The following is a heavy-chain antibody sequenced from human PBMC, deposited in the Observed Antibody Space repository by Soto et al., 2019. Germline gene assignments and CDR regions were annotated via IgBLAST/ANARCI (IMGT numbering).Heavy chain of an antibody. D-gene: IGHD2-2*01. CDR3: AKSPGRYCSSTSCYLDWFDP. CDR1: GFTFNGYA. Sequence: GGSLRLSCAASGFTFNGYAMSWVRQAPGKGLEWVSAISGSGGSTYYADSVKGRFSISRDNSKNTLYLQMNSLRAEDTAVYYCAKSPGRYCSSTSCYLDWFDPWGQGTLVTVSS. V-gene: IGHV3-23*01. CDR2: ISGSGGST. J-gene: IGHJ5*02.